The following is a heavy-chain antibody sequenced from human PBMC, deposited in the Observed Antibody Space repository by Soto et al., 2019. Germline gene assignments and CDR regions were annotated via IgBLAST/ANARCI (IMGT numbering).Heavy chain of an antibody. J-gene: IGHJ4*02. Sequence: QVQLVESGGGVVQPGRSLRLSCAASGFTFSSYGMHWVRQAPGKGLEWVAVIWYDGSNKYYADSVKGRFTISRDNSKNTLNVKRNSLRAEDRVVYNGGRDGGGGAYFTNGVCKDYWGQGTLVTVSS. CDR1: GFTFSSYG. CDR2: IWYDGSNK. V-gene: IGHV3-33*01. D-gene: IGHD2-8*01. CDR3: GRDGGGGAYFTNGVCKDY.